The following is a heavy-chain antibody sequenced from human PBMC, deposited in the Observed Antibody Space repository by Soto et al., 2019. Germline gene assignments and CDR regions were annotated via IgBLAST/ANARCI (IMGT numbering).Heavy chain of an antibody. CDR3: VRYCSTTLCNGVATRTFDY. CDR1: RFTFSTYE. V-gene: IGHV3-48*03. Sequence: EVQLVESGGALVQPGGSLRLSCAASRFTFSTYEMNWVRQAPGKGLEWVSYISTSGSTVYYADSVKGRFTISRDNTSNSLYLQMNSLRDEDTALYYCVRYCSTTLCNGVATRTFDYWGQGTLVTVSS. CDR2: ISTSGSTV. D-gene: IGHD2-2*01. J-gene: IGHJ4*02.